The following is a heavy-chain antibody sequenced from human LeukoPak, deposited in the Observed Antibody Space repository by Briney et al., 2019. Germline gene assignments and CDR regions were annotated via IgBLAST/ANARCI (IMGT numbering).Heavy chain of an antibody. CDR3: ASALWFGEFELDP. CDR2: IYHSGST. J-gene: IGHJ5*02. CDR1: GGSISSSNW. Sequence: SETLSLTCAVSGGSISSSNWWSWVRQPPGKGLERIGEIYHSGSTNYNPSLKSRVTISVDTSKNQFSMKLSSVTAADTAVYYCASALWFGEFELDPWGQGTLVTVSS. V-gene: IGHV4-4*02. D-gene: IGHD3-10*01.